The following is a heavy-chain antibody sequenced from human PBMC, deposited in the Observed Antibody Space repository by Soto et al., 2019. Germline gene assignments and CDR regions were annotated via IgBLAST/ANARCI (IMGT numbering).Heavy chain of an antibody. CDR2: INHRGLT. CDR3: ARGALLSSGNYGFFDF. D-gene: IGHD4-4*01. CDR1: GGSFRGYF. V-gene: IGHV4-34*01. Sequence: PSETLSLTCAVYGGSFRGYFWSWLRQPPGKGLEWIGEINHRGLTKYSPSLKSRVTISVDTSKNQFSLNLSSVTAADTAVYYCARGALLSSGNYGFFDFWGQGSLVTVSS. J-gene: IGHJ4*02.